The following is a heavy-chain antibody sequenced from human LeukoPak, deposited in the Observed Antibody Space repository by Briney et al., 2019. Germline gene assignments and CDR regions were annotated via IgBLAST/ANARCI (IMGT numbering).Heavy chain of an antibody. D-gene: IGHD3-16*01. CDR3: AKDGGGGYYYYYMDV. Sequence: GGSLRLSCAASGFTFSSYEMNWVRQAPGKGLEWVSYISSSGSTIYYADSVKGRFTISRDNAKNSLYLQMNSLRAEDTALYYCAKDGGGGYYYYYMDVWGKGTTVTISS. J-gene: IGHJ6*03. V-gene: IGHV3-48*03. CDR2: ISSSGSTI. CDR1: GFTFSSYE.